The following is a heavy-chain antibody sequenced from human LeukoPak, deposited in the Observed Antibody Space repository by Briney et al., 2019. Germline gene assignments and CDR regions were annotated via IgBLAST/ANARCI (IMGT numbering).Heavy chain of an antibody. Sequence: GRSLRLSCAASGFTFSSYAMHWVRQAPGKGLEWVAVISYDGSNKYYADSVKGRFTISRDNSKNTLYLQMNSLRAEDTAVYYCARGSPPQGGDFWSSYSPNFDYWGQGTLVTVSS. CDR1: GFTFSSYA. CDR2: ISYDGSNK. D-gene: IGHD3-3*01. J-gene: IGHJ4*02. CDR3: ARGSPPQGGDFWSSYSPNFDY. V-gene: IGHV3-30*01.